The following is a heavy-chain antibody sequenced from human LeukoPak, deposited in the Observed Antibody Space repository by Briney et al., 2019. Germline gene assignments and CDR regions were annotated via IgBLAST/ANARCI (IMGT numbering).Heavy chain of an antibody. CDR1: GFTFSPYP. Sequence: PGGSLRLSCAASGFTFSPYPMNWVRQAPGKGLEWVSVIYSGGSTYYADSVKGRFTISRDNSKNTLYLQMNSLRAEDTAVYYCARAPGLYCSGGSCYPNWFDPWGQGTLVTVSS. CDR2: IYSGGST. CDR3: ARAPGLYCSGGSCYPNWFDP. D-gene: IGHD2-15*01. V-gene: IGHV3-66*01. J-gene: IGHJ5*02.